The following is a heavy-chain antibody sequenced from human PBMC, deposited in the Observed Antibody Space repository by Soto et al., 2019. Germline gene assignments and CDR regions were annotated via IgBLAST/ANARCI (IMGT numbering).Heavy chain of an antibody. CDR1: GGSISSSTYY. Sequence: SETLSLTCTLSGGSISSSTYYWVWILQPPGKGLGWIGSIYYSGSTYYNPSLKSRVTISVDTSKNQFSLKLSSVTAADTAVYYCATQRITIFGVALDPFDYWGQGTLVTVSS. J-gene: IGHJ4*02. CDR2: IYYSGST. D-gene: IGHD3-3*01. CDR3: ATQRITIFGVALDPFDY. V-gene: IGHV4-39*01.